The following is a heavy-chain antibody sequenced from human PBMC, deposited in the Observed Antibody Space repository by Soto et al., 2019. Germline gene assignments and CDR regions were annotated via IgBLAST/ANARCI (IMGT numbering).Heavy chain of an antibody. V-gene: IGHV3-23*01. D-gene: IGHD2-15*01. J-gene: IGHJ3*02. Sequence: PGGSLRLSCAASGFTFSSYAMSWVRQAPGKGLEWVSAISGSGGSTYYADSVKGRFTISRDNSKNTLYLQMNSLRAEDTAVYYCAKDGADCSGGSCYPDAFDIWGQGTMVTVSS. CDR2: ISGSGGST. CDR1: GFTFSSYA. CDR3: AKDGADCSGGSCYPDAFDI.